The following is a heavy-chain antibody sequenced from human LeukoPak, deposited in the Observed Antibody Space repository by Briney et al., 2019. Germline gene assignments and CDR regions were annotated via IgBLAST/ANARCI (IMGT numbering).Heavy chain of an antibody. CDR3: AKTPTPIVVVIPPEFDP. Sequence: GGSLRLSCAASGFTFSSYWMSWVRQAPGKGLEWVAVISYDGSNKYYADSVKGRFTISRDNSKNTLYLQMNSLRAEDTAVYYCAKTPTPIVVVIPPEFDPWGQGTLVTVSS. J-gene: IGHJ5*02. CDR1: GFTFSSYW. D-gene: IGHD3-22*01. V-gene: IGHV3-30*18. CDR2: ISYDGSNK.